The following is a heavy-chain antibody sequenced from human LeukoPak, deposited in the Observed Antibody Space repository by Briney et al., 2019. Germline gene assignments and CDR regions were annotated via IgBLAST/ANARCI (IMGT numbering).Heavy chain of an antibody. CDR3: ARRSNYCGGDCYSFDY. J-gene: IGHJ4*02. D-gene: IGHD2-21*02. CDR1: GFTFSSYW. CDR2: IKQDGSGK. V-gene: IGHV3-7*01. Sequence: PGGSLRLSCAASGFTFSSYWMTWVRQAPGKGLEWVANIKQDGSGKYYVDSVKGRFTISRDNAKNSLYLQMDSLRAEDTAVYYCARRSNYCGGDCYSFDYWGQGTLVSVSS.